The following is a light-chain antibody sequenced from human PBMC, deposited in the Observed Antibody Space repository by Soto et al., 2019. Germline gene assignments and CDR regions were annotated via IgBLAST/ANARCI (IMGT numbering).Light chain of an antibody. CDR2: AAP. V-gene: IGKV1-12*01. Sequence: DIQMTQSPSSVSASVGDRVTITCRASHYISSWLTWYQQKPGKAPKLLIYAAPNLQSGVPSRFSGSGAGTDFTLTISSLQSEDFAVYYCQQYNNWPPLTFGGGTKVEIK. CDR1: HYISSW. CDR3: QQYNNWPPLT. J-gene: IGKJ4*01.